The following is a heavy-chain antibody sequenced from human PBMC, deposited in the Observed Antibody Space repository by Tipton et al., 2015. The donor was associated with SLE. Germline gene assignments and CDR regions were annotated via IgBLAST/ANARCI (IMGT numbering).Heavy chain of an antibody. CDR1: GGSISSSSYY. V-gene: IGHV4-61*01. D-gene: IGHD2-21*01. CDR2: IYYSGST. Sequence: TLSLTCTVSGGSISSSSYYWGWIRQPPGKGLEWIGYIYYSGSTNYKPSLKSRVTISVDTSKNQFSLKLSSVTAADTAVYYCARDTCIVGGDCRPYYFDLWGRGTLVTVSS. CDR3: ARDTCIVGGDCRPYYFDL. J-gene: IGHJ2*01.